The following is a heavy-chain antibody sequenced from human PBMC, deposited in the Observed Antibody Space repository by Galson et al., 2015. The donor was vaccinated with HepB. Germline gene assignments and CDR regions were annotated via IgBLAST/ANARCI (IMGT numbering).Heavy chain of an antibody. CDR3: ARERHSSSRSLHDFDY. CDR1: GFTFSSYW. Sequence: SLRLSCAASGFTFSSYWMSWVRQAPGKGLEWVANIKQDGNEKYYVDSVKGRFTISRDSAKNSLFLQMNSLRAEDTAVYYCARERHSSSRSLHDFDYWGQGTLVTVSS. D-gene: IGHD6-19*01. J-gene: IGHJ4*02. V-gene: IGHV3-7*01. CDR2: IKQDGNEK.